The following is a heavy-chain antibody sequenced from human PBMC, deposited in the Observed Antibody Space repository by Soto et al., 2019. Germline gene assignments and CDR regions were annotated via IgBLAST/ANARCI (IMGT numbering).Heavy chain of an antibody. V-gene: IGHV4-31*03. J-gene: IGHJ6*02. CDR1: GVPISSGGYY. CDR3: ARDVMGGMDV. Sequence: QVQLQESGPGLVKPSQTLSLTCTVSGVPISSGGYYWSWIRQHPGKGLEWIGYIYYRGRTYYNPSPMRRVTISVEASKNQFSLNLSSVTAADTAVYYCARDVMGGMDVWGQGTTVTVSS. CDR2: IYYRGRT. D-gene: IGHD3-16*01.